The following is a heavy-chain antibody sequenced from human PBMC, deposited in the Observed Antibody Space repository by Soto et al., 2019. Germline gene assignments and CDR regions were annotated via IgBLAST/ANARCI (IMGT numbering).Heavy chain of an antibody. J-gene: IGHJ4*02. CDR1: GYTFTGHY. V-gene: IGHV1-2*02. CDR2: INPKNGDT. D-gene: IGHD3-9*01. CDR3: AASTVLETGSPPFDF. Sequence: ESSVKVSCKASGYTFTGHYLHWVRQAPGQRPEWMGWINPKNGDTIYTQKFQGRVTMTRDTSISTAFMELSRLNSDDTAVYFCAASTVLETGSPPFDFWGQGTLVTVSS.